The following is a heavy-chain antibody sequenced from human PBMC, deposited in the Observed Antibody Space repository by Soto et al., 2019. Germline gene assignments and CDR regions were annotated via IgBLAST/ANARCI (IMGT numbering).Heavy chain of an antibody. D-gene: IGHD3-3*01. J-gene: IGHJ6*02. V-gene: IGHV4-31*03. CDR1: GGSISSGGYY. CDR2: IYYSGST. Sequence: LSLTCTVSGGSISSGGYYWSWIRQHPGKGLEWIGYIYYSGSTYYNPSLKSRVTISVDTSKNQFSLKLSSVTAADTAVYYCARVDYDFWSGYPPDGMDVWGQGPTVTVS. CDR3: ARVDYDFWSGYPPDGMDV.